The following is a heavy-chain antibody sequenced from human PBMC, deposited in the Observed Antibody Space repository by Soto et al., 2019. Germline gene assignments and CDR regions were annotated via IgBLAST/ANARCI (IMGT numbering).Heavy chain of an antibody. CDR3: AKSLVFVDHAYMDV. V-gene: IGHV1-69*02. CDR1: GGSFISYI. CDR2: SIPIQGRA. Sequence: QVQLVQSEAEGRKPGSSVKVSCEASGGSFISYIFTWVRQAPGQGLEWMGRSIPIQGRADYALKFQDRVTITADRSTQTVYMELRSLRPEDTALYYCAKSLVFVDHAYMDVWGKGTTVTVSS. D-gene: IGHD2-21*01. J-gene: IGHJ6*03.